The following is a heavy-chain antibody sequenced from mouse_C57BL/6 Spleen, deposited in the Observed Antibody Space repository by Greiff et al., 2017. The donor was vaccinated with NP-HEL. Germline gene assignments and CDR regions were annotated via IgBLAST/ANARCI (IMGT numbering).Heavy chain of an antibody. CDR2: IHPSDSDT. D-gene: IGHD2-2*01. CDR3: ATPYGYVWFAY. CDR1: GYTFTSYW. V-gene: IGHV1-74*01. J-gene: IGHJ3*01. Sequence: QVQLQQPGAELVKPGASVKVSCKASGYTFTSYWMHWVKQRPGQGLEWIGRIHPSDSDTNYNQKFKGKATLTVDKSSSTAYMQLSSLTAEDSAVYDRATPYGYVWFAYRGQGTLVTVSA.